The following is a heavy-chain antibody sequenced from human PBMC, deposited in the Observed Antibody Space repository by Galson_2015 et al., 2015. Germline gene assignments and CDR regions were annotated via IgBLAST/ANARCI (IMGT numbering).Heavy chain of an antibody. J-gene: IGHJ4*02. V-gene: IGHV3-23*01. Sequence: SLRLSCAASGFTFRSYALSWVRQAPGKGLEWVSAVSGTGSSTYYLDSVRGRFTISRDNSKNTLYLQMSSLRAEDTAVYYCAKDRVITSSPELVLDFWGRGTLVTVSS. D-gene: IGHD3-16*01. CDR2: VSGTGSST. CDR3: AKDRVITSSPELVLDF. CDR1: GFTFRSYA.